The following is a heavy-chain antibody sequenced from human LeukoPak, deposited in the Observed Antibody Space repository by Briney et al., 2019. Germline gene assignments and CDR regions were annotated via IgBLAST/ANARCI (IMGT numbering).Heavy chain of an antibody. CDR3: ARGHVLLWFGELYYGNWFDP. CDR1: GGSFSNYY. D-gene: IGHD3-10*01. J-gene: IGHJ5*02. CDR2: INHSGRT. V-gene: IGHV4-34*01. Sequence: SETLSLTCAVYGGSFSNYYWNWIHQPPGKGLEWIGEINHSGRTNYNPSLKSRITISVDTSKNQFSLKLSSVTAADTAVYYCARGHVLLWFGELYYGNWFDPWGQGTLVTVSS.